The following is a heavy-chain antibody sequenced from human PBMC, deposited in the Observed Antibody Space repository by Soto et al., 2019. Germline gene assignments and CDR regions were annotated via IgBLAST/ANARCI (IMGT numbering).Heavy chain of an antibody. Sequence: QVQLVESGGGVVQPGRSLRLSCAASGFTFSSYGIHWVRQAPGKGLEWVTVISYDGIHKFYADSVKGRFTISRDDSQNMVFLQMNSLRPEDTAVYYCAKDWAGGWGQGLIYNWFDPWGQGTLVTVSS. J-gene: IGHJ5*02. CDR1: GFTFSSYG. V-gene: IGHV3-30*18. D-gene: IGHD3-16*02. CDR3: AKDWAGGWGQGLIYNWFDP. CDR2: ISYDGIHK.